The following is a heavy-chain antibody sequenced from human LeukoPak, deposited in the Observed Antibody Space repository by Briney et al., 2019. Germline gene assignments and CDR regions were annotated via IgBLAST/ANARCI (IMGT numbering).Heavy chain of an antibody. D-gene: IGHD3-22*01. J-gene: IGHJ4*02. V-gene: IGHV5-51*01. CDR2: IYPGDSDT. CDR1: GYSFTSYW. Sequence: GESLKISCKGFGYSFTSYWIAWVRQMPGKGLEWMGIIYPGDSDTRYSPSFQGQVTISADKSINTAYPQWTSLKASDTATYYCARRYDNTGYYVYWGQGTLVTVSS. CDR3: ARRYDNTGYYVY.